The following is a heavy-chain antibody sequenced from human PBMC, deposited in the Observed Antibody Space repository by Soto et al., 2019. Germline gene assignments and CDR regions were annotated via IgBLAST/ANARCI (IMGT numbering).Heavy chain of an antibody. CDR3: ATGVYPLDH. J-gene: IGHJ4*02. Sequence: GGSLRLSCAASGFTFSTYWMTWVRQAPGKGLEWVANIKEDGSEKYHVDSVKGRFTISRDNAKNSLYLQMNSLRAEDTAVYYCATGVYPLDHGGQGTLVTVSS. CDR1: GFTFSTYW. V-gene: IGHV3-7*05. D-gene: IGHD6-13*01. CDR2: IKEDGSEK.